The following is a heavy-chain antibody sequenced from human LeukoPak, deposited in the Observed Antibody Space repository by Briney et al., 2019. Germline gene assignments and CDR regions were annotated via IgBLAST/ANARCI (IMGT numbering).Heavy chain of an antibody. D-gene: IGHD1-26*01. J-gene: IGHJ4*02. CDR1: GFTFNNYA. Sequence: GGSLRLSRAPSGFTFNNYAIHWVRQAPGKGLGWVAIISFDGGNKYYADSVKGRFTISRDNSKNTLYLQMNSLRAEDTAVYYCARDGIVGSPLFKFDYWGQGTLVTVSS. CDR3: ARDGIVGSPLFKFDY. V-gene: IGHV3-30-3*01. CDR2: ISFDGGNK.